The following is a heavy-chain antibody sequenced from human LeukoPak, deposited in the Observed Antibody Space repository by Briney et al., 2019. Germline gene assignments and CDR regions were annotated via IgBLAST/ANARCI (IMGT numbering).Heavy chain of an antibody. V-gene: IGHV3-30*18. J-gene: IGHJ4*02. CDR2: ISYDGSNK. D-gene: IGHD5-12*01. CDR3: AKVGYSGYDSEGGFFDY. Sequence: GGSLRLSCAASGFTFSSYGMHWVRQAPGKRLEWVAVISYDGSNKYYADSVKGRFTISRDNSKNTLYLQMNSLRAEDTAVYYCAKVGYSGYDSEGGFFDYWGQGTLVTVSP. CDR1: GFTFSSYG.